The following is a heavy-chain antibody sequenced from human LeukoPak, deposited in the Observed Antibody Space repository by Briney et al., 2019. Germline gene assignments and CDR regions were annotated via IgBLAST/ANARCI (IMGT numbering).Heavy chain of an antibody. D-gene: IGHD3-22*01. CDR3: ARHLPKTYDSSGFDSGAFDI. CDR1: GGSISSYY. Sequence: PSETLSLTCTVSGGSISSYYWSWIRQPPGKGLEWIGYIYTSGSTNYNPSLKSRVTISVDTSKNQFSLKLSSVTAAATAVYYCARHLPKTYDSSGFDSGAFDIWGQGKMVTVSS. V-gene: IGHV4-4*09. CDR2: IYTSGST. J-gene: IGHJ3*02.